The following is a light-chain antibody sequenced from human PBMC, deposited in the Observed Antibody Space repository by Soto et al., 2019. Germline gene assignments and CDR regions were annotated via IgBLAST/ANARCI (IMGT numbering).Light chain of an antibody. CDR3: SSWDDTLFGWV. Sequence: QSVLTQPPSVSGTPGQGVTISCSGGSSNIATNYVYWYQLLPGTAPNLVIFSNTIRPPRVPDRFSGSKSGASASLVISGPRSEDEADYFCSSWDDTLFGWVFGGGTKLTVL. V-gene: IGLV1-47*02. CDR2: SNT. J-gene: IGLJ3*02. CDR1: SSNIATNY.